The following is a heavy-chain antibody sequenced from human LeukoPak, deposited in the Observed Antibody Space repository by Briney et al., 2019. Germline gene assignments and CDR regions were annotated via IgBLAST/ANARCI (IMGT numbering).Heavy chain of an antibody. CDR2: INPSGGST. CDR3: AREAPRGPYFDY. J-gene: IGHJ4*02. CDR1: GYTFTSYY. Sequence: ASVKVSCKASGYTFTSYYMHWVRQAPGQGLEWMGIINPSGGSTSYAQKFQGRVTMTRDTTTSTVYMELSSLRSEDTAVYYCAREAPRGPYFDYWGQGTLVTVSS. V-gene: IGHV1-46*01. D-gene: IGHD2-15*01.